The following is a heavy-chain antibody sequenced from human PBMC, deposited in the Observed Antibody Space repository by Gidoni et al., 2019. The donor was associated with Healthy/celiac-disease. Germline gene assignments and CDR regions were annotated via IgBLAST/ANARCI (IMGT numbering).Heavy chain of an antibody. V-gene: IGHV4-34*01. J-gene: IGHJ4*02. CDR3: ARGQGIAVVVNNSYFDY. CDR2: INHSGST. CDR1: GGSFSGYY. Sequence: QVQLQQWGAGLLKPSETLSLTCAVYGGSFSGYYWSWIRQPPGKGLEWIGEINHSGSTNYNPSLKSRVTISVDTSKNQFSLKLSSVTAADTAVYYCARGQGIAVVVNNSYFDYWGQGTLVTVSS. D-gene: IGHD6-19*01.